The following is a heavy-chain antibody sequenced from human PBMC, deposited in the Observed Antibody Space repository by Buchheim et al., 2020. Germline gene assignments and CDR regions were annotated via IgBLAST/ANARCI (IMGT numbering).Heavy chain of an antibody. Sequence: QVQLVESGGGVVQPGRSLRLSCAASGFTFSSYGMHWVRQAPGKGLEWVAVISYDGSNKYYADSVKGRFTISRDNSKNTLYLQMNSLRAEDTVVYYCAKDLVDSSGWYWVDYYYGMDVWGQGTT. V-gene: IGHV3-30*18. CDR1: GFTFSSYG. D-gene: IGHD6-19*01. CDR2: ISYDGSNK. CDR3: AKDLVDSSGWYWVDYYYGMDV. J-gene: IGHJ6*02.